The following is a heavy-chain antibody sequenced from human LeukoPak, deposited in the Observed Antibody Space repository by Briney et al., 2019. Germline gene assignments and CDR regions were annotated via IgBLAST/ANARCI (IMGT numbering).Heavy chain of an antibody. D-gene: IGHD2-2*01. J-gene: IGHJ4*02. V-gene: IGHV1-69*01. CDR3: AREGRYCSSTSCYLDY. Sequence: GASVKVSCKASGGTFSIYAISWVRQAPGQGLEWMGGIIPIFGTANYAQKFQGRVTITADESTSTAYMELSSLRSEDTAVYYCAREGRYCSSTSCYLDYWGQGTLVTVSS. CDR2: IIPIFGTA. CDR1: GGTFSIYA.